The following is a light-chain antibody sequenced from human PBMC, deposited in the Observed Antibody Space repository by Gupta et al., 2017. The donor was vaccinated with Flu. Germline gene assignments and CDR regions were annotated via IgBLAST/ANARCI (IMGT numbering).Light chain of an antibody. CDR3: RQRNNWPYT. CDR2: ESS. CDR1: QSESSF. Sequence: PATLSLSPGDRATISCRASQSESSFLAWYQQKPDQPPRLLIYESSHRAPGIPARFSGSGYGTDFALTISGLEPEDFAVYYCRQRNNWPYTFGQGTKMEI. J-gene: IGKJ2*01. V-gene: IGKV3-11*01.